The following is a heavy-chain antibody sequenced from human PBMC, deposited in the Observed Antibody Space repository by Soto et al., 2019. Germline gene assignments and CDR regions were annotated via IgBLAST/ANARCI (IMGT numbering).Heavy chain of an antibody. Sequence: PSETMSLTCAVYGGSCNTYYWRWTWIRQPPGKGLEWIGEINHSGSTNYNPSLKSRVTISIDTSKKQFSLNLASVSAADTAVYYCARAPKVRGSSQTRRDVWGTGTPVTLDS. CDR1: GGSCNTYY. J-gene: IGHJ6*04. CDR2: INHSGST. CDR3: ARAPKVRGSSQTRRDV. D-gene: IGHD6-6*01. V-gene: IGHV4-34*01.